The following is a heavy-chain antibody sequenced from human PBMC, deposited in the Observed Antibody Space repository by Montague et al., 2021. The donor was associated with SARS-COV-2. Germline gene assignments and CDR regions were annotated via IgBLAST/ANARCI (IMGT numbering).Heavy chain of an antibody. Sequence: SETLSLTCTVSGGSISRYSWTWIRQPPGKGLEWIGYIYNRGSTNYNPSLTSRVTISVDTSKNQFSLKLSSVAAADTAVYYCARVGRGSSCYGVAFDIWGQGTMVTVSS. CDR3: ARVGRGSSCYGVAFDI. CDR2: IYNRGST. V-gene: IGHV4-59*01. CDR1: GGSISRYS. D-gene: IGHD6-13*01. J-gene: IGHJ3*02.